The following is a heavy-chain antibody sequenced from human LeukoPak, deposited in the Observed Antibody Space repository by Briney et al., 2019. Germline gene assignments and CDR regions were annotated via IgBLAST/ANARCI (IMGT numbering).Heavy chain of an antibody. J-gene: IGHJ5*02. CDR1: GGSISSSSYY. Sequence: SETLFLTCTVSGGSISSSSYYWGWIRQPPGKGLEWIGSIYYSESTYYNPSLKSRVTISVDTSKNQFSLKLSSVTAADTAVYYCARAKGLRHTNNWFDPWGQGTLVTVSS. D-gene: IGHD4-17*01. V-gene: IGHV4-39*07. CDR3: ARAKGLRHTNNWFDP. CDR2: IYYSEST.